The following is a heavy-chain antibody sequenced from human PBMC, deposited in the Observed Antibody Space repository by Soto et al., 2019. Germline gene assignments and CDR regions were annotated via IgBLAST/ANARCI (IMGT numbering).Heavy chain of an antibody. V-gene: IGHV4-34*01. CDR3: AGIRYFDWYFDY. Sequence: TSETLSLTCAVYGGSFSGYYWSWIRQPPGKGLEWIGEINHSGSTNYNPSLKSRVTISVDTSKNQFSLKLSSVTAADTAVYYCAGIRYFDWYFDYWGQGTLVTVSS. J-gene: IGHJ4*02. CDR1: GGSFSGYY. D-gene: IGHD3-9*01. CDR2: INHSGST.